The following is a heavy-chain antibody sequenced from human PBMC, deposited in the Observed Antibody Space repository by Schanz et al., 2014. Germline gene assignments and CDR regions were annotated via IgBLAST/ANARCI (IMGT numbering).Heavy chain of an antibody. D-gene: IGHD2-21*01. CDR2: IIPSLGLA. CDR1: GYTFTDYG. V-gene: IGHV1-69*09. Sequence: QVQLIQSGAEVKKPGASVKVSCKASGYTFTDYGLSWVRQAPGQGLEWMGRIIPSLGLAKYEQKFQDKVTIAADTSTTTAYMELSGLRSEDTAVYYCARDRLECGAECYSVEVFEIWGQGTLVIVSS. CDR3: ARDRLECGAECYSVEVFEI. J-gene: IGHJ4*02.